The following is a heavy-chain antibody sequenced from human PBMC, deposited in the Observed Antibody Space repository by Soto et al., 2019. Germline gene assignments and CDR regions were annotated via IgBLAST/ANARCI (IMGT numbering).Heavy chain of an antibody. CDR2: INHSGST. Sequence: PSETLSLTCAVYGGSFSGYYWSWIRQPPGKGLERIGEINHSGSTNYNPSLKSRVTISVDTSKNQFSLKLSSVTAADTAVYYCARKWAPHMVRGVFWFDPWGQGTLVTVS. CDR1: GGSFSGYY. D-gene: IGHD3-10*01. J-gene: IGHJ5*02. V-gene: IGHV4-34*01. CDR3: ARKWAPHMVRGVFWFDP.